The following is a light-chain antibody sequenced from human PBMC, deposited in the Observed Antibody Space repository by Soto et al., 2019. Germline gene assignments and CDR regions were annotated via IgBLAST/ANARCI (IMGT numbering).Light chain of an antibody. V-gene: IGKV1-9*01. J-gene: IGKJ4*01. CDR3: QQLNSYPRLT. Sequence: IQLTQSPSSLSASVGDRVTITCRASQGISSYLAWYQQKPGKAPKLLIYAASTLQSGVPSRFSGSGSGTDFPLTISSLQPEDVATYYCQQLNSYPRLTFGGGTKVEIK. CDR2: AAS. CDR1: QGISSY.